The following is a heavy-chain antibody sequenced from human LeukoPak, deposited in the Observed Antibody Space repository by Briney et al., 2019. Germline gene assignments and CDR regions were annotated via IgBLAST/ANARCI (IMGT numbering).Heavy chain of an antibody. CDR3: ARVNGDGSGFPEYFQH. V-gene: IGHV1-46*01. J-gene: IGHJ1*01. CDR1: GYTFTGYY. D-gene: IGHD3-10*01. Sequence: ASVKVSCKASGYTFTGYYMHWVRQAPGQGLEWMGVIYPRGTATIYAEKFQGRVTMTRDMSTSTVYMELSSLRSEDTAVYYCARVNGDGSGFPEYFQHWGQGTLVTVSS. CDR2: IYPRGTAT.